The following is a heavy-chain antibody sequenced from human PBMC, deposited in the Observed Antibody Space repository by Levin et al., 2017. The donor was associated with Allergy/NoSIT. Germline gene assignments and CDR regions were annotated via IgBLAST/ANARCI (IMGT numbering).Heavy chain of an antibody. CDR3: ARSAY. J-gene: IGHJ4*02. Sequence: ASVKVSCAASGFTVSSNYMSWVRQAPGKGLEWVSVIYSGGSTYYADSVKGRFTISRDNSKNTLYLQMNSLRAEDTAVYYCARSAYWGQGTLVTVSS. CDR1: GFTVSSNY. D-gene: IGHD6-25*01. V-gene: IGHV3-66*01. CDR2: IYSGGST.